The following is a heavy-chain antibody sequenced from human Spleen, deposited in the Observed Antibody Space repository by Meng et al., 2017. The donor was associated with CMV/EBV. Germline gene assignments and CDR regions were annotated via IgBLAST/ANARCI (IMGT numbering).Heavy chain of an antibody. Sequence: ASVKVSCKTSGYPFISYGISWVRQAPGQGLEWMGRINPDGGSKTYAQSFQDRVTLTSDTSTSTVYMELSSLRSEDTAVYYCTRDLVGYDAFDVWGQGTMVTVSS. J-gene: IGHJ3*01. D-gene: IGHD3-22*01. CDR2: INPDGGSK. CDR3: TRDLVGYDAFDV. V-gene: IGHV1-18*01. CDR1: GYPFISYG.